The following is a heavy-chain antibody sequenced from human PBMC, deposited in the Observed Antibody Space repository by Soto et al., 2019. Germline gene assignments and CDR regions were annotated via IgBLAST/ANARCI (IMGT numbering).Heavy chain of an antibody. CDR1: GFTFSSYA. CDR2: ISGSGHST. J-gene: IGHJ6*03. D-gene: IGHD2-21*01. V-gene: IGHV3-23*01. CDR3: AKNPSIDFYYYYMDV. Sequence: PGGSLRLSCVTSGFTFSSYAMNWVRQAPGKGLDWVSSISGSGHSTYYADSVKGRFTISRDNSKNTLYLQMNILRLEDTAVYYCAKNPSIDFYYYYMDVWDKGTTVTVSS.